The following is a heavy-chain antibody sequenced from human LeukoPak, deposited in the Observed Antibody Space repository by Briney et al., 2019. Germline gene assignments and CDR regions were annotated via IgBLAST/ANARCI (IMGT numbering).Heavy chain of an antibody. CDR1: GXSISNYY. CDR3: ARGWGYFDY. J-gene: IGHJ4*02. CDR2: VYSSGST. D-gene: IGHD7-27*01. V-gene: IGHV4-59*01. Sequence: SETLSLTCTVSGXSISNYYGSWIRQPPGKGLEWIGYVYSSGSTNYNPSLKSRVTISVDTSKNQFSLRLTSVTAADTAVYYCARGWGYFDYWGQETLVTVSS.